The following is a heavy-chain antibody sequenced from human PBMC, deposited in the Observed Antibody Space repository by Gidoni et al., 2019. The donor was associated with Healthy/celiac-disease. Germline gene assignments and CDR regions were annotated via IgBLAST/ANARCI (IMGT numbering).Heavy chain of an antibody. Sequence: QVQLVQSGAEVKKPGASVKVSCKASGYTFTGYYVHWVRQAPGQGLEWMGWINPNSGGTNDAQKFQGWVTMTRDTSISTAYMELSRLRSDDTAVYYCARNRGTYYDFWSGESYGMDVWGQGTTVTVSS. CDR3: ARNRGTYYDFWSGESYGMDV. J-gene: IGHJ6*02. D-gene: IGHD3-3*01. CDR1: GYTFTGYY. V-gene: IGHV1-2*04. CDR2: INPNSGGT.